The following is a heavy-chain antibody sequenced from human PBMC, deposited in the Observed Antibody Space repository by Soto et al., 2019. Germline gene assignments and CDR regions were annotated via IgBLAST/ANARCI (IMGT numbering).Heavy chain of an antibody. CDR2: VYPGDSDT. Sequence: GESLKISCQGSGYSFTTYWIGWVRQMPGKGLEWMGMVYPGDSDTRYSPSFQGQVTISVDKSISTAYLQWSSLKASDTAMFYCAAAVADKSYYYYGMDVWGQGTTVTVSS. J-gene: IGHJ6*02. CDR3: AAAVADKSYYYYGMDV. V-gene: IGHV5-51*01. D-gene: IGHD6-19*01. CDR1: GYSFTTYW.